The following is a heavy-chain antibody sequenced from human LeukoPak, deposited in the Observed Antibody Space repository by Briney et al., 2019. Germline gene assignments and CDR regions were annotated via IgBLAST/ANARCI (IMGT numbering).Heavy chain of an antibody. CDR1: GGSISSGDYY. CDR3: ARVFITMVRGVITHYYYYGMDV. Sequence: SETLSLTCTVSGGSISSGDYYWSWIRQPPGKGLEWIGYIYYSGSTYYNPSLKSRVTISVDTSKNQFSLKLSSVTAADTAVYYCARVFITMVRGVITHYYYYGMDVWGQGTTVTVSS. CDR2: IYYSGST. D-gene: IGHD3-10*01. J-gene: IGHJ6*02. V-gene: IGHV4-30-4*01.